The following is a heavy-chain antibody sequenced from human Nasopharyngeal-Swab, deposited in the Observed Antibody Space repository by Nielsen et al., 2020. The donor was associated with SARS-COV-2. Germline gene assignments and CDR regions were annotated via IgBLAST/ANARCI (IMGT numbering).Heavy chain of an antibody. CDR2: INHSGST. D-gene: IGHD3-22*01. CDR1: GGSFSGYY. J-gene: IGHJ4*02. V-gene: IGHV4-34*01. Sequence: SETLSLTCAVYGGSFSGYYWCWIRQPPGKGLEWIGEINHSGSTNYNPSLKSRVTISVDTSKNQFSLKLSSVTAADTAVYYCARDYYYDSSVFDYWGQGTLVTVSS. CDR3: ARDYYYDSSVFDY.